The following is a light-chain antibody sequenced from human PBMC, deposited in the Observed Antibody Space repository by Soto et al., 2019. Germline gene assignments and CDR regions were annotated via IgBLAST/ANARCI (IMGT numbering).Light chain of an antibody. J-gene: IGKJ1*01. CDR3: QHYDSSQWT. V-gene: IGKV3-20*01. CDR2: DAS. CDR1: QSVSSSY. Sequence: EIVLTQSPGTLSLSPGERATLSCMASQSVSSSYLAWYQQKPGQAPRLLIYDASSRATGISDMFSGSGSGTYFTFTISRLEPEDCAEYYCQHYDSSQWTFGQGTKVEIK.